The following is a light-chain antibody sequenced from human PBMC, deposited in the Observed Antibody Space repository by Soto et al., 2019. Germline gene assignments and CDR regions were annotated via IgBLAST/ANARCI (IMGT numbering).Light chain of an antibody. CDR1: SSNLGSNY. V-gene: IGLV1-47*01. Sequence: QSALTQPPSASGTPGQRVTISCSGGSSNLGSNYVYWYQQLPGTAPKLLIYRNNQRPSGVPDRFSGSKSGTSASLAISGLRSEDETDYYCAAWDDSLSGRVFGGGTQLTVL. CDR3: AAWDDSLSGRV. CDR2: RNN. J-gene: IGLJ3*02.